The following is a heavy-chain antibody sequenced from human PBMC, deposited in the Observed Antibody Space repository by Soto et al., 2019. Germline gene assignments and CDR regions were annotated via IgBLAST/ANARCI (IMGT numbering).Heavy chain of an antibody. J-gene: IGHJ3*01. CDR1: GLIFGNDL. D-gene: IGHD1-20*01. Sequence: PGGILRLSCLASGLIFGNDLMLWIRQVLGKGLVGVSRVKGGGRGTSSADSVKGRFTISRDNAENTVFLKMTSLRADDTAVYYCARDNWNTVWGQGTMVTVSS. CDR3: ARDNWNTV. V-gene: IGHV3-74*01. CDR2: VKGGGRGT.